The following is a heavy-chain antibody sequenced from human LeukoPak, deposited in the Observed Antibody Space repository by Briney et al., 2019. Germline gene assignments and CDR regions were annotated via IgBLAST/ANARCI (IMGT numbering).Heavy chain of an antibody. CDR1: GGSISRYH. Sequence: SETLSLTFTGTGGSISRYHWRWIRQPPGKELAWIGYIYYSGSTNYTPSLKSRVTISVDTSKKQFSLKLSSVTAADTAVYYCAREGGWYNWFDPSGQGTLVTVSS. CDR2: IYYSGST. CDR3: AREGGWYNWFDP. V-gene: IGHV4-59*01. D-gene: IGHD6-19*01. J-gene: IGHJ5*02.